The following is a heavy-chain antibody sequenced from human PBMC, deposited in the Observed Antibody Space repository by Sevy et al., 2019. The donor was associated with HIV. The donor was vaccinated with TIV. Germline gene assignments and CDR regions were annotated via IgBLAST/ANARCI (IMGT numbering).Heavy chain of an antibody. D-gene: IGHD6-19*01. CDR3: ARPDLSGWYFDF. CDR2: ISSSCDSSRTL. CDR1: GFTFSSYS. J-gene: IGHJ4*01. Sequence: GGSLRLSCVASGFTFSSYSMNWVRQAPGKGLEWVSYISSSCDSSRTLYYADSVKGRFSISRDNAKNSVHLQMTSLRVEDTAVYYCARPDLSGWYFDFWGHGTLVTVSS. V-gene: IGHV3-48*01.